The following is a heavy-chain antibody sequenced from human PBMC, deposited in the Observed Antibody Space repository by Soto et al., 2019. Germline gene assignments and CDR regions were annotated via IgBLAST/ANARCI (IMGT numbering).Heavy chain of an antibody. CDR3: ARDPSEGRVGNWFES. J-gene: IGHJ5*01. CDR1: GFTFTNFA. CDR2: ISSSTSYV. Sequence: GGSLRLSCAASGFTFTNFAMSWVRQAPGKGLEWVASISSSTSYVYYADSVKGRFSTSRDNAKNILYLEMYGLRTEDTAVYYCARDPSEGRVGNWFESWGQGTLVTVSS. D-gene: IGHD2-2*01. V-gene: IGHV3-21*06.